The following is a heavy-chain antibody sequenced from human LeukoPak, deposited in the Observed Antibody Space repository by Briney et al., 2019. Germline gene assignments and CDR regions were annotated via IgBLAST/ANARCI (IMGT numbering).Heavy chain of an antibody. CDR3: ARVRQYYDFWSGYPNYFDY. Sequence: GGSLRLSCAASGFTFSSYAMHWVRQAPGKGLEWVAVISYDGSNKYYADSVKGRFTISRDNAKNSLYLQMNSLRAEDTAVYYCARVRQYYDFWSGYPNYFDYWGQGTLVTVSS. CDR2: ISYDGSNK. D-gene: IGHD3-3*01. J-gene: IGHJ4*02. CDR1: GFTFSSYA. V-gene: IGHV3-30-3*01.